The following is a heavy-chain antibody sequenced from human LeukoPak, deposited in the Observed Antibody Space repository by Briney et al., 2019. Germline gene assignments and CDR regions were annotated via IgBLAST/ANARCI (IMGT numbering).Heavy chain of an antibody. Sequence: GGSLRLSCAASGFTVSSNYMSWVRRAPGKGLEWVSAISGSGGSTYYADSVKGRFTISRDNSKNTLYLQMNSLRAEDTAVYYCAKVPYLRRDDFDYWGQGTLVTVSS. CDR3: AKVPYLRRDDFDY. CDR2: ISGSGGST. CDR1: GFTVSSNY. V-gene: IGHV3-23*01. J-gene: IGHJ4*02.